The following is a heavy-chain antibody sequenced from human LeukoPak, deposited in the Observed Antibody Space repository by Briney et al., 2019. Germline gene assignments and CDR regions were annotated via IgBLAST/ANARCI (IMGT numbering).Heavy chain of an antibody. J-gene: IGHJ1*01. CDR1: GGSFSGYY. D-gene: IGHD3-10*01. CDR3: ARTYYYGSGSYRGYFQH. V-gene: IGHV4-34*01. Sequence: SETLSLTCAVYGGSFSGYYWSWIRQPPGKGLEWIGEINHSGSTNYNTSLKSRVTISVDTSKNQFSLKLSSVTAADTAVYYCARTYYYGSGSYRGYFQHWGQGTLVTVSS. CDR2: INHSGST.